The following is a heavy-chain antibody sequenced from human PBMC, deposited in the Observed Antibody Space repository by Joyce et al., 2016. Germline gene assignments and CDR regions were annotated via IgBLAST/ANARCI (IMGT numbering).Heavy chain of an antibody. CDR1: GFSLSGSC. CDR3: SNCDLWSGYSPSRDV. CDR2: IRGKANGDAK. Sequence: VQLVESGAGLVQPGGSLKLSCAVSGFSLSGSCVHWVRQASGKGLEWVGRIRGKANGDAKAYAEWVKGRFSVTRDDSKNTAYLQMNSLKTEDTAVYYCSNCDLWSGYSPSRDVWGKGSTVTVSS. V-gene: IGHV3-73*02. D-gene: IGHD3-3*01. J-gene: IGHJ6*04.